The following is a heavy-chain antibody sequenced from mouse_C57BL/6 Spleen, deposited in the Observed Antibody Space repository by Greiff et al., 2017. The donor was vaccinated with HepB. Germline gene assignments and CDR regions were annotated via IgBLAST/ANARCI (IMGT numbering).Heavy chain of an antibody. Sequence: ESGPGLVKPSQSLSLTCSVTGYSITSGYYWNWIRQFPGNKLEWMGYISYDGSNNYNPSLKNRISITRDTSKNQFFLKLNSVTTEDTATYYCARRYYSGYFDVWGTGTTVTVSS. CDR1: GYSITSGYY. CDR3: ARRYYSGYFDV. V-gene: IGHV3-6*01. D-gene: IGHD1-1*01. CDR2: ISYDGSN. J-gene: IGHJ1*03.